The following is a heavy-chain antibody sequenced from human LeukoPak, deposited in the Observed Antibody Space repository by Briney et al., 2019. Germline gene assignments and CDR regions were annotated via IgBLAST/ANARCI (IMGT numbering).Heavy chain of an antibody. Sequence: GASVKVSCKASGYTFTSYAMNWVRQAPGQGLEWMAWINTDTGNPTYAQGFTGRFVFSLDTSVSTAYLQISSLKAEDTAVYYCARGGPNYYDSSGPINWFDPWGQGTLVTVS. J-gene: IGHJ5*02. CDR2: INTDTGNP. V-gene: IGHV7-4-1*02. CDR3: ARGGPNYYDSSGPINWFDP. CDR1: GYTFTSYA. D-gene: IGHD3-22*01.